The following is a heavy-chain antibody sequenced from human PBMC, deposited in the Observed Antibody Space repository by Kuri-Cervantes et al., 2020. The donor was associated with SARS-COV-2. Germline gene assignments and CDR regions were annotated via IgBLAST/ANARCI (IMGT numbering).Heavy chain of an antibody. CDR3: ARGGTTGSFDY. D-gene: IGHD3-16*01. V-gene: IGHV3-23*01. CDR2: ISGSGGSI. Sequence: GESLKISCAASGFTFTTYAMRWVRQAPRKGLEWVSGISGSGGSIYYADSVKGRCAIPRDNSKNTLYLQMNSLRADDTAVYYCARGGTTGSFDYWGQGALVTVSS. CDR1: GFTFTTYA. J-gene: IGHJ4*02.